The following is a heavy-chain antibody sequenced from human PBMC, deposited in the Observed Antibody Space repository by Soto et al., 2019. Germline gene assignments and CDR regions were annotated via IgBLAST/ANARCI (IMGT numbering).Heavy chain of an antibody. J-gene: IGHJ4*02. CDR3: VQDIEPGGADC. V-gene: IGHV3-9*02. D-gene: IGHD3-16*01. Sequence: GGSLRLSCVASGFTSHDHGMHWVRQAPGKGLEWVSGIILNSGHTGYADSVKGRFTISRDNAKNSLYLQMNTLRVEDTGLYYCVQDIEPGGADCWGQGPLVTVSS. CDR1: GFTSHDHG. CDR2: IILNSGHT.